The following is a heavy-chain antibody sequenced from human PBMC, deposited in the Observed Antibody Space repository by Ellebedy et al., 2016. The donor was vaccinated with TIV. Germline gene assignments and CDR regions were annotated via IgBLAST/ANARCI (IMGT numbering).Heavy chain of an antibody. CDR3: ARGIITIFGVVSREYFQH. D-gene: IGHD3-3*01. V-gene: IGHV1-46*01. J-gene: IGHJ1*01. CDR2: INPSGGST. CDR1: GYTFTSYY. Sequence: ASVKVSCXASGYTFTSYYMHWVRQAPGQGLEWMGIINPSGGSTSYAQKFQGRVTMTRDTSISTAYMELSRLRSDDTAVYYCARGIITIFGVVSREYFQHWGQGTLVTVSS.